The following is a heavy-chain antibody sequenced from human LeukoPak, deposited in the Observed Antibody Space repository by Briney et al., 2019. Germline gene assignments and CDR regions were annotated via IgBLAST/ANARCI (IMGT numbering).Heavy chain of an antibody. CDR2: INAGNGNT. Sequence: ASVKVSCKASGYTFTSYATHWVRQAPGQRLEWMGWINAGNGNTKYSQKFQGRVTITRDTSASTAYMELSSLRSEDTAVYYCATPWTAAGYYFDYWGQGTLVTVSS. D-gene: IGHD6-13*01. CDR1: GYTFTSYA. J-gene: IGHJ4*02. CDR3: ATPWTAAGYYFDY. V-gene: IGHV1-3*01.